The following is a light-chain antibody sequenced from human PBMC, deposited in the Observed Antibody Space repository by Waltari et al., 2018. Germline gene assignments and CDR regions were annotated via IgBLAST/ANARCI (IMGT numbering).Light chain of an antibody. CDR1: ALSTQF. V-gene: IGLV3-25*03. Sequence: SSGLTQPPSSSVSPGLTARIPCSGDALSTQFVHWDQQKRGQAPVMVIFKDSERPSEIPERFSGSTSGTTGTLTISGVQAEDEADYYCQSADTTDYVLFGGGTSLTVL. CDR2: KDS. J-gene: IGLJ2*01. CDR3: QSADTTDYVL.